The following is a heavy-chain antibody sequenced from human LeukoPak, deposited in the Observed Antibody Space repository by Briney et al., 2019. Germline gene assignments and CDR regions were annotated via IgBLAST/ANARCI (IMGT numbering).Heavy chain of an antibody. CDR1: GFTVSSNY. J-gene: IGHJ4*02. D-gene: IGHD2-21*02. CDR3: ASSLTSGKVVTAIGS. V-gene: IGHV3-53*01. CDR2: IYSGGST. Sequence: GGSLRLSCAASGFTVSSNYMSWVRQAPGKGLEWVSVIYSGGSTYYADSVKGRFTISRDNSKNTLYLQMNSLRAEDTAVYYCASSLTSGKVVTAIGSWGQGTLVTVSS.